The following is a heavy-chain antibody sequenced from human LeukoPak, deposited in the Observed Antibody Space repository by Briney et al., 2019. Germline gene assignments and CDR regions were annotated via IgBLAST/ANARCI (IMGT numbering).Heavy chain of an antibody. CDR1: GFTFSSYS. J-gene: IGHJ4*02. D-gene: IGHD6-13*01. CDR2: ISSRSSYI. V-gene: IGHV3-21*01. Sequence: PGGSLRLSCAASGFTFSSYSMNWVRQAPGKGLEWASSISSRSSYIYYADSVKGRFTISRDNAKNSLYLQMNSLRAEDTAVYYCARAPGVAAAGTLFDYWGQGTLVTVSS. CDR3: ARAPGVAAAGTLFDY.